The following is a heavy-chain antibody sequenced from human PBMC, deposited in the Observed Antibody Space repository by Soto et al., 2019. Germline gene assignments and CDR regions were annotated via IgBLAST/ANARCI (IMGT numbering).Heavy chain of an antibody. D-gene: IGHD3-22*01. J-gene: IGHJ6*02. CDR3: ARPPFYDSTGQSNYYGMDV. CDR2: IWYDGSYE. CDR1: GFTFSNYG. Sequence: QVQLVKSGGGVVQPGRSLRLACAASGFTFSNYGIHWVRQAPGKGLEWVALIWYDGSYEYYADSVKGRFTISRDNSKNTVYLQMNSLRDEDTAVYYCARPPFYDSTGQSNYYGMDVWGQGTTVTVSS. V-gene: IGHV3-33*01.